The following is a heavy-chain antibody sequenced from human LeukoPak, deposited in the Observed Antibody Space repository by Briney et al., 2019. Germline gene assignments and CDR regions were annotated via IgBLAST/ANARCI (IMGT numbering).Heavy chain of an antibody. CDR3: SRGPLVGGYDY. CDR2: VHYSGST. CDR1: GGSIGGYY. J-gene: IGHJ4*02. V-gene: IGHV4-59*01. Sequence: SETLSLTCTVSGGSIGGYYWSWIRQPPGKGLEWIGYVHYSGSTNYNPSLKSRVTISVDTSNNQFSLKLSSVTAADTAVYYCSRGPLVGGYDYWGQGTLVTVSS. D-gene: IGHD5-12*01.